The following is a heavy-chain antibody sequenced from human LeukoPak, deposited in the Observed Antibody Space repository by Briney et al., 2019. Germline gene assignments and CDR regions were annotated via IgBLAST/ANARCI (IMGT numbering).Heavy chain of an antibody. CDR3: ATDTGYSSSWYGGYYGMDV. Sequence: GGSLRLSCAASGFTFSSYAMSWVRQAPGKGLEWVSAISGSGGSTYYADSVKGRFTISRDNSKNTLYLQMNSLRAEDTAVYYCATDTGYSSSWYGGYYGMDVWGQGTTVIVSS. CDR2: ISGSGGST. D-gene: IGHD6-13*01. CDR1: GFTFSSYA. V-gene: IGHV3-23*01. J-gene: IGHJ6*02.